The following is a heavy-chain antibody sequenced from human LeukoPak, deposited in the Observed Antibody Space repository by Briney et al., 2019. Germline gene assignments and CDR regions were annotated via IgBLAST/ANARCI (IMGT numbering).Heavy chain of an antibody. CDR2: IYYTGKN. J-gene: IGHJ4*02. D-gene: IGHD6-19*01. V-gene: IGHV4-59*08. Sequence: SETLSLTCAVSGGSINSHYWGWIRQHPGKGLQWIGDIYYTGKNNYNPSLKSRVTISLDTSKDHLSLNLTSVVAADTAIYYCVRRDTGWNYFDYWGQGILVTVCS. CDR3: VRRDTGWNYFDY. CDR1: GGSINSHY.